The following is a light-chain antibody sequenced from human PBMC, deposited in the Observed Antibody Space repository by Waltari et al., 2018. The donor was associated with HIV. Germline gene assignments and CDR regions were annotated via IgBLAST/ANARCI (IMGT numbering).Light chain of an antibody. Sequence: EIVLTQSPGTLSLSPGERATLSCRAGQSLSSSYLAWYQQKPGQAPRLLVYGASHTATNIPDRFSGSGSGTDFALTISRVEPEDFAVYYCQQYGSSPKTFGQGTKLEIK. CDR3: QQYGSSPKT. J-gene: IGKJ2*01. V-gene: IGKV3-20*01. CDR1: QSLSSSY. CDR2: GAS.